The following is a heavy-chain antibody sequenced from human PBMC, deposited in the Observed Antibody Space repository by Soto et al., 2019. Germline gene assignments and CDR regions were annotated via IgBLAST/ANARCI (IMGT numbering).Heavy chain of an antibody. D-gene: IGHD6-13*01. CDR3: ARDLDSISWYDY. CDR2: INPNSGGT. J-gene: IGHJ4*02. Sequence: ASVKVSCKASGYTFTGYYMHWVRQAPGQGLEWMGWINPNSGGTNYAQKFQGRVTMTRDTSISTAYMELSRLRSDDTAVYYCARDLDSISWYDYWGQGTLVTVSS. CDR1: GYTFTGYY. V-gene: IGHV1-2*02.